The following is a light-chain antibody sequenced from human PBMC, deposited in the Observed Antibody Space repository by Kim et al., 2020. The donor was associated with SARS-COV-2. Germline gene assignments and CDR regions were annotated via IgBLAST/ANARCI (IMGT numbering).Light chain of an antibody. CDR2: DAS. Sequence: LSLSPGDSATLACSASQSLSDYLAWYQHKPGQAPRLLIYDASNRATGIPARFSGSGSGTDFTLTISSLEPEDFAVYYCQQRTNWPTFGGGTKLEI. CDR3: QQRTNWPT. V-gene: IGKV3-11*01. CDR1: QSLSDY. J-gene: IGKJ4*01.